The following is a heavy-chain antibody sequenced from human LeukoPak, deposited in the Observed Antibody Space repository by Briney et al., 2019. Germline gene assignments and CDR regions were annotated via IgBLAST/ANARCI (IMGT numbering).Heavy chain of an antibody. CDR3: ASSRRYSYGFSTDY. CDR2: IYYSGST. CDR1: GGSISSGGYY. V-gene: IGHV4-31*03. J-gene: IGHJ4*02. D-gene: IGHD5-18*01. Sequence: SETLSLTCTVSGGSISSGGYYWSWIRRHPGKGLEWIGYIYYSGSTYYNPSLKSRVTISVDTSKNQFSLKLSSVTAADTAVYYCASSRRYSYGFSTDYWGQGTLVTVSS.